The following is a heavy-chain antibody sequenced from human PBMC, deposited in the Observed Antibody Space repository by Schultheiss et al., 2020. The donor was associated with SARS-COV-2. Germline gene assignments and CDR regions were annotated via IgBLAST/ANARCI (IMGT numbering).Heavy chain of an antibody. Sequence: SETLSLTCTVSGYSISSGYYWGWIRQPPGKGLEWIGSIYHSGSTNYNPSLKSRVTISVDTSKNQFSLKLSSVTAADTAMYYCARDISYYYGLGSGNYGLDVWGQGTTVTVSS. D-gene: IGHD3-10*01. J-gene: IGHJ6*02. V-gene: IGHV4-38-2*02. CDR2: IYHSGST. CDR1: GYSISSGYY. CDR3: ARDISYYYGLGSGNYGLDV.